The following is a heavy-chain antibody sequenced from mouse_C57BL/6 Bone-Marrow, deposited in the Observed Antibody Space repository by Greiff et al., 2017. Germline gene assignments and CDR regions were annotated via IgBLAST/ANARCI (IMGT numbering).Heavy chain of an antibody. D-gene: IGHD2-12*01. J-gene: IGHJ4*01. V-gene: IGHV5-17*01. CDR2: ISSGSSTI. CDR3: ARDSVNAMDY. CDR1: GFTFSDYG. Sequence: EVHLVESGGGLVKPGGSLKLSCAASGFTFSDYGMHWVRQAPEQGLEWVAYISSGSSTIYYADTVKGRFTISRDNAKNTLFLQLTSLRSEDTAMYYCARDSVNAMDYWGQGTSVTVSS.